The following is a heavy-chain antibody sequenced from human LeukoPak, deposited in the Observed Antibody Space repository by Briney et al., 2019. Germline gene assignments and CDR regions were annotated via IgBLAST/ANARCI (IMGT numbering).Heavy chain of an antibody. CDR1: GGTFSSYA. Sequence: SVKVSCKASGGTFSSYAISWVRQAPGQGLEWMGGIIPIFGTANYAQKFQGRVTITADESTSTAYMELSSLRSEDTAVYYCARSTVVVPVSITATALGFDPWGQGTLVTVSS. CDR3: ARSTVVVPVSITATALGFDP. V-gene: IGHV1-69*13. J-gene: IGHJ5*02. D-gene: IGHD2-2*01. CDR2: IIPIFGTA.